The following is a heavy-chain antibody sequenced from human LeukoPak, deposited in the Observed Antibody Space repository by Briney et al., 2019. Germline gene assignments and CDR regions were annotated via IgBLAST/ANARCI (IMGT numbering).Heavy chain of an antibody. D-gene: IGHD5-12*01. Sequence: APVKVSCKASGYTFTSYYMHWVRQALGQGLEWMGIINPSGGSTSYAQKFQGRVTMTRDTPTSTVYMELSSLRSEDTAVYYCAREEIVATTTFDYWGQGTLVTVSS. CDR2: INPSGGST. J-gene: IGHJ4*02. CDR1: GYTFTSYY. CDR3: AREEIVATTTFDY. V-gene: IGHV1-46*01.